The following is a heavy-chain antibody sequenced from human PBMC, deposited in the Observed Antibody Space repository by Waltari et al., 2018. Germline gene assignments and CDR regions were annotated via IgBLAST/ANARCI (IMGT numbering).Heavy chain of an antibody. CDR1: GFTFSSYS. Sequence: EVQLVESGGGLVKPGGSLRLSCAASGFTFSSYSMNWVRQAPGKGLEWVSSISSSSYIDYADSVKGRFTISRDNAKNSLYLQMNSLRAEDTAVYYCARGIYSSSWTNDYWGQGTLVTVSS. J-gene: IGHJ4*02. D-gene: IGHD6-13*01. V-gene: IGHV3-21*01. CDR2: ISSSSYI. CDR3: ARGIYSSSWTNDY.